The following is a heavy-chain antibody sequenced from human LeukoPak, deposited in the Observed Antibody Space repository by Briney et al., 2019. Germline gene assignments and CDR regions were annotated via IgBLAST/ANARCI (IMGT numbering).Heavy chain of an antibody. J-gene: IGHJ6*03. D-gene: IGHD5-18*01. Sequence: GGSLRLSCAASGFTVSSNYMSWVRQAPGKGLEWVSVIYSGGSTYYADSVKGRFTISRDNSKNTLYLQMNSPRAEDTAVYYCARMSGYSYGYYYYYMDVWGKGTTVTVSS. V-gene: IGHV3-53*01. CDR2: IYSGGST. CDR1: GFTVSSNY. CDR3: ARMSGYSYGYYYYYMDV.